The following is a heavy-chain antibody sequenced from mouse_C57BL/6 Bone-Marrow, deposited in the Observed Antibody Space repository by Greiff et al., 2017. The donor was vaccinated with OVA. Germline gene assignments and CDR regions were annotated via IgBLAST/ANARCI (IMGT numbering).Heavy chain of an antibody. CDR1: GYAFSSSW. J-gene: IGHJ2*01. Sequence: VKLMESGPELVKPGASVKISCKASGYAFSSSWMNWVKQRPGKGLEWIGRIYPGDGDTNYNGKFKGKATLTADKSSSTAYMQLSSLTSEDSAVYFCARILGWDYWGQGTTLTVSS. CDR3: ARILGWDY. CDR2: IYPGDGDT. V-gene: IGHV1-82*01. D-gene: IGHD4-1*01.